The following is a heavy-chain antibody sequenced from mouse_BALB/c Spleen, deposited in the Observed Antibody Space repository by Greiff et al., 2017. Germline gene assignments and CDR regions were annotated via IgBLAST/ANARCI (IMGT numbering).Heavy chain of an antibody. J-gene: IGHJ4*01. D-gene: IGHD2-14*01. CDR1: GFNIKDYY. CDR3: NACRYEGYYAMDY. CDR2: IDPENGDT. Sequence: EVMLVESGAELVRSGASVKLSCTASGFNIKDYYMHWVKQRPEQGLEWIGWIDPENGDTEYAPKFQGKATMTADTSSNTAYLQLSSLTSEDTAVYYCNACRYEGYYAMDYWGQGTSVTVSS. V-gene: IGHV14-4*02.